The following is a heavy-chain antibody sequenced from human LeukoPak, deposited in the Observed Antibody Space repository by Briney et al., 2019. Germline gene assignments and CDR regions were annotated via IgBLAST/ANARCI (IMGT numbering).Heavy chain of an antibody. CDR3: AKDPGYRGFDY. Sequence: GRSLRLSCAASGFTFSSYGMHWVRQAPGKGLEWVAVISYDGSNKYYADSVKGRFTISRDNSKNTLYLQMNSLRAEDTAVYYCAKDPGYRGFDYWGQGTLVTVSS. CDR1: GFTFSSYG. V-gene: IGHV3-30*18. D-gene: IGHD1-1*01. J-gene: IGHJ4*02. CDR2: ISYDGSNK.